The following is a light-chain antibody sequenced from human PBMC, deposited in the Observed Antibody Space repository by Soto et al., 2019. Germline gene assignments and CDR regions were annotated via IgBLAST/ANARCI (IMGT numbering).Light chain of an antibody. CDR2: GAS. CDR3: QQYNHWPRT. Sequence: EIVMTQSPATLSVSPGERATLSCRASQSVSSNLAWYQQKPGQAPRLLIYGASTRATGIPARFSGSGSGTEFTLTISSLQSEVFAVYCCQQYNHWPRTFGQGTKVEIK. V-gene: IGKV3-15*01. J-gene: IGKJ1*01. CDR1: QSVSSN.